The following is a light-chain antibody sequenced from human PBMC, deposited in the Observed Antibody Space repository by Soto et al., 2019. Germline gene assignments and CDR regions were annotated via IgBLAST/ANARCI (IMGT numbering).Light chain of an antibody. Sequence: EIVMTRSPATVCVSPGERVTLPCRASQSVSSSLAWYQQKPGQAPRLLIYGASTRATGIPARFSSSGSGTEFTLTISSLHSEDFAVYYCQQSNNWPRTFGQGTNVDIK. CDR2: GAS. CDR3: QQSNNWPRT. V-gene: IGKV3-15*01. J-gene: IGKJ1*01. CDR1: QSVSSS.